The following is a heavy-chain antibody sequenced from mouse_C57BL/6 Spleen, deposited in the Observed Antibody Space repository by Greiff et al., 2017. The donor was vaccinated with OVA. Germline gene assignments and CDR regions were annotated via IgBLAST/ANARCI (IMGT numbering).Heavy chain of an antibody. V-gene: IGHV5-4*03. Sequence: EVKVVESGGGLVKPGGSLKLSCAASGFTFSSYAMSWVRQTPEKRLEWVATISDGGSYTYYPDNVKGRFTISRDNAKNNLYLQMSHLKSEDTAMYYCARGLGQGIDYWGQGTTLTVSS. J-gene: IGHJ2*01. CDR3: ARGLGQGIDY. CDR2: ISDGGSYT. D-gene: IGHD3-3*01. CDR1: GFTFSSYA.